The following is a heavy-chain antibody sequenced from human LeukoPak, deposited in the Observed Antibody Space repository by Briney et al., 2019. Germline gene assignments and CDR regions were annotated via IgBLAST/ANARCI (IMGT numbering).Heavy chain of an antibody. Sequence: ASETLSLTCAVYGGSFSGYYWSWIRQPPGKGLEWIGEINHSGSTNYNPSLKSRVTISVDTSKNQFSLKLSSVTAADTAVYYRARGHIVVVPAAILWFDPWGQGTLVTVSS. CDR1: GGSFSGYY. CDR2: INHSGST. J-gene: IGHJ5*02. V-gene: IGHV4-34*01. CDR3: ARGHIVVVPAAILWFDP. D-gene: IGHD2-2*01.